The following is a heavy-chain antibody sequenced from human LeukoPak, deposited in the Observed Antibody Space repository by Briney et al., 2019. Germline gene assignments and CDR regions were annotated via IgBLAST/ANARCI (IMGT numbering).Heavy chain of an antibody. Sequence: KXSCXVSGYSLTELAMHWVRQAPGKGLEWMAGYEAERAKMINAQKFQVRVTMTEDPSTGTAYMELSSLISEDTAVYYCAAGTFYSLTTVYWGQGTLVTVSS. CDR1: GYSLTELA. V-gene: IGHV1-24*01. J-gene: IGHJ4*02. CDR3: AAGTFYSLTTVY. CDR2: YEAERAKM. D-gene: IGHD2/OR15-2a*01.